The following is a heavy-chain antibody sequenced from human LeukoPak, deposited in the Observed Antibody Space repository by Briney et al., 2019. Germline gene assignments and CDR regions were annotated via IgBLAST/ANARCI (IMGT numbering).Heavy chain of an antibody. D-gene: IGHD3-10*02. CDR1: GFTFNTYA. Sequence: GGSLRLSCAASGFTFNTYAMSWVRQAPGKGLEWVSAISPSGGITYYEDSVKGRFTISRDNSKNTLYLQMNSLRAEDTAVYYCAKGVNYFVLEYWGQGTLVTISS. CDR3: AKGVNYFVLEY. CDR2: ISPSGGIT. J-gene: IGHJ4*02. V-gene: IGHV3-23*01.